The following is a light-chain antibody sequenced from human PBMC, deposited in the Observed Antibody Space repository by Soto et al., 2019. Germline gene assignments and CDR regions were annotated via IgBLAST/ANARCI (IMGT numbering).Light chain of an antibody. V-gene: IGLV2-14*01. Sequence: QSVLSQPSSVSGSPGHSITISCTGTSGDIVSYNRVSWYQQHPGKAPKLIIYEVTDRPSGVSNRFSGSKSGNTASLTISGLQAEDEAEYYCSSYTNINTRACVFGTGTKVTVL. CDR2: EVT. CDR3: SSYTNINTRACV. J-gene: IGLJ1*01. CDR1: SGDIVSYNR.